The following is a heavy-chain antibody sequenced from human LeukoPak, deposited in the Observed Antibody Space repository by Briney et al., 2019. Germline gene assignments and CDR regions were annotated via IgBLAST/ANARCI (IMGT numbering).Heavy chain of an antibody. Sequence: ASVKVSCKASGYTFTSYDINWVRQATGRGLEWMGWMNPNSGNTGYAQKFQGRVTITRNTSISTAYMELSSLRSEDTAVYYCARGHRGRRTLAFDIWGQGTMVTVSS. D-gene: IGHD1-26*01. CDR2: MNPNSGNT. J-gene: IGHJ3*02. CDR1: GYTFTSYD. CDR3: ARGHRGRRTLAFDI. V-gene: IGHV1-8*03.